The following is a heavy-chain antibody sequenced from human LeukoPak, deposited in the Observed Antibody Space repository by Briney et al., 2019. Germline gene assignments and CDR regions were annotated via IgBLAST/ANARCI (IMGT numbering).Heavy chain of an antibody. CDR1: GYTFTCYY. D-gene: IGHD6-13*01. V-gene: IGHV1-2*06. J-gene: IGHJ4*02. CDR2: INPNSGGT. Sequence: ASVKVSCKSSGYTFTCYYMHWVRQAPGQGLEWMGRINPNSGGTNYAQKFQGRVTMTRDTSISTTYMELSRLRSDDTAVHYCARDPSSSWTYYFDYWGQGTLVTVSS. CDR3: ARDPSSSWTYYFDY.